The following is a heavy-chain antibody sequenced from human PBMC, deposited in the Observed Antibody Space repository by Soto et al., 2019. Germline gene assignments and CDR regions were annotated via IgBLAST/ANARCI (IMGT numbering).Heavy chain of an antibody. CDR2: ISSGGDT. D-gene: IGHD3-10*01. CDR1: GFTFNNYA. V-gene: IGHV3-23*01. CDR3: ARTYYYGSGSSLGGFDP. Sequence: GGSLRLSCAASGFTFNNYAMSWVRQAPGKGLEWVSGISSGGDTYYADSVKGRFTISRDKSKSTLHLQMNSLRAEDTAVYYCARTYYYGSGSSLGGFDPWGQGTLVTVSS. J-gene: IGHJ5*02.